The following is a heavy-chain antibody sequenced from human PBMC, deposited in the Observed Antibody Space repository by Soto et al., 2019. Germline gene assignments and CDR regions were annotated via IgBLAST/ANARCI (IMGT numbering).Heavy chain of an antibody. Sequence: GASVKVSCKASGYTFTSYYMHWVRQAPGQGLEWMGIINPSGGSTSYAQKFQGRVTMTRDTSTSTVYMELSSLRSEDTAVYYCARGGILTGYYMVDHDYWGQGTLVTVSS. CDR3: ARGGILTGYYMVDHDY. CDR1: GYTFTSYY. J-gene: IGHJ4*02. D-gene: IGHD3-9*01. V-gene: IGHV1-46*01. CDR2: INPSGGST.